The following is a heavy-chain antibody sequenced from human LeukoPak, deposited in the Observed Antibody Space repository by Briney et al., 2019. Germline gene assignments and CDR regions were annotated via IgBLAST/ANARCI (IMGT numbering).Heavy chain of an antibody. CDR3: ARVVGRYYKIDF. CDR2: IHRSGNT. Sequence: SETLSLTCAVYGGSFSDYYWSWIRQSPGKGLEWIGEIHRSGNTNYKPSLKSRVTISVDTSKNQFSLKLTSVTAADTAVYYCARVVGRYYKIDFWGQGTPVTVSS. V-gene: IGHV4-34*01. J-gene: IGHJ4*02. D-gene: IGHD1-26*01. CDR1: GGSFSDYY.